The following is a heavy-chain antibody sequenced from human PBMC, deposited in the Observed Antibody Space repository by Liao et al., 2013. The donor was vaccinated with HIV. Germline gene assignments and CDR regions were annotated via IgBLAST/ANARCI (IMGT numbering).Heavy chain of an antibody. J-gene: IGHJ4*02. CDR1: GGSISSSSYY. Sequence: QVQLQQWGAGLLKPSETLSLTCTVSGGSISSSSYYWGWIRQPPGKGLEWIGSIYYSGSIDYNPSLESRVTISLDTSKNQFSLKLNSVTAADTAVYYCARASWGSATYFDSWGQGSLVIVSS. CDR2: IYYSGSI. D-gene: IGHD1-26*01. V-gene: IGHV4-39*07. CDR3: ARASWGSATYFDS.